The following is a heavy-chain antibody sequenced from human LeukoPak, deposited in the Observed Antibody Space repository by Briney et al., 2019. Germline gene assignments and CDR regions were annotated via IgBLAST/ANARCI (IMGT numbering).Heavy chain of an antibody. CDR1: GFTFSNYG. V-gene: IGHV3-21*01. D-gene: IGHD6-13*01. J-gene: IGHJ4*02. CDR3: ARLSGGSSSWYTKYSFDY. CDR2: ISDTGGNT. Sequence: GGSLRLSCAASGFTFSNYGMTWFRQAPGKGLEWVSTISDTGGNTYYADSVKGRFTISRDNAKNSLYLQMNSLRAEDTAVYYCARLSGGSSSWYTKYSFDYWGQGTLVTVSS.